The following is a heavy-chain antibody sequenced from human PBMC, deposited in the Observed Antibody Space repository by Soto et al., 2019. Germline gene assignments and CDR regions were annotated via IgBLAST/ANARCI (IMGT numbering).Heavy chain of an antibody. Sequence: QVQLVQSGAEVKKPGSSVKVSCKASGGTFSSYAISWVRQAPGQGLEWMGGIIPIFGTANYAQKFQGRVTITADESTSTAYMELSSLRSEDTAVYYCARDWPVGATVGYNWFDPWGQGTLVTVSS. J-gene: IGHJ5*02. CDR2: IIPIFGTA. CDR1: GGTFSSYA. V-gene: IGHV1-69*01. CDR3: ARDWPVGATVGYNWFDP. D-gene: IGHD1-26*01.